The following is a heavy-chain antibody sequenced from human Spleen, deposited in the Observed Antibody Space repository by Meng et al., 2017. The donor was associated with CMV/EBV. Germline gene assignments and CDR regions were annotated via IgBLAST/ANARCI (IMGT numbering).Heavy chain of an antibody. V-gene: IGHV1-46*01. D-gene: IGHD3-16*02. Sequence: GCSFTHYYLHWVRQAPGRGLAWMGVIDSRGGCTTYAQRFQGGVSMTSDTSTSTDYMELRSLGSDDTAIYYCARRYTIGPGLPALDPWGQGTLVTVSS. CDR1: GCSFTHYY. J-gene: IGHJ5*02. CDR2: IDSRGGCT. CDR3: ARRYTIGPGLPALDP.